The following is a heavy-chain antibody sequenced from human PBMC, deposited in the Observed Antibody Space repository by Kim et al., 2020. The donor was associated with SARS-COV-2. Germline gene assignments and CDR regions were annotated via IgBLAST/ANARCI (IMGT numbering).Heavy chain of an antibody. J-gene: IGHJ4*02. D-gene: IGHD1-26*01. CDR1: GYTLTELS. CDR2: FDPEDGET. Sequence: ASVKVSCKVSGYTLTELSMHWVRQAPGKGLEWMGGFDPEDGETIYAQKFQVRVTMTEDTSTDTAYMELSRLRSEDTAVYYYATRVLLYSGSYSFDYWGQGTLVPVSS. V-gene: IGHV1-24*01. CDR3: ATRVLLYSGSYSFDY.